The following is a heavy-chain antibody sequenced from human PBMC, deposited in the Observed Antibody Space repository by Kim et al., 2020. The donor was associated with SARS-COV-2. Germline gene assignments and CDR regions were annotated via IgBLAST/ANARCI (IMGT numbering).Heavy chain of an antibody. V-gene: IGHV3-30-3*01. CDR3: ARDLDDFWSGWDY. Sequence: GGSLRLSCAASGFTFSSYAMHWVRQAPGKGLEWVAVISYDGSNKYYADSVKGRFTISRDNSKNTLYLQMNSLRAEDTAVYYCARDLDDFWSGWDYWGQGT. J-gene: IGHJ4*02. CDR1: GFTFSSYA. CDR2: ISYDGSNK. D-gene: IGHD3-3*01.